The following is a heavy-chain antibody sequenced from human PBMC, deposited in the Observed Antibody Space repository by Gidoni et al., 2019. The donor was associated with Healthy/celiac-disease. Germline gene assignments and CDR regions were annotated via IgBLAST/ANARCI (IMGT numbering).Heavy chain of an antibody. D-gene: IGHD3-22*01. CDR2: ISYDGSNK. CDR3: AKDFGYYYDSRRGEAFDI. V-gene: IGHV3-30*18. CDR1: GFTFSSYG. J-gene: IGHJ3*02. Sequence: QVQLVESGGGVVQPGRSLSLSCAASGFTFSSYGMHWVRQSPGKGLEWVAVISYDGSNKYYADSVKGRFTISRDNSKNTLYLQMNSLRAEDTAVYYCAKDFGYYYDSRRGEAFDIWGQGTMVTVSS.